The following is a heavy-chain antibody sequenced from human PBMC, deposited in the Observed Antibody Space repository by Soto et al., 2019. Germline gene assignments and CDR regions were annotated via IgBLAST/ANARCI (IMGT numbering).Heavy chain of an antibody. J-gene: IGHJ6*02. CDR3: ARVEADYDILTGYDYYYYYYGMDV. CDR1: GGSFSGYY. D-gene: IGHD3-9*01. CDR2: INHSGST. Sequence: SETLSLTCAVYGGSFSGYYWSWIRQPPGKGLEWIGEINHSGSTNYNPSLKSRVTISVDTSKNQFSLKLSSVTAADTAVYYCARVEADYDILTGYDYYYYYYGMDVWGQGTTVT. V-gene: IGHV4-34*01.